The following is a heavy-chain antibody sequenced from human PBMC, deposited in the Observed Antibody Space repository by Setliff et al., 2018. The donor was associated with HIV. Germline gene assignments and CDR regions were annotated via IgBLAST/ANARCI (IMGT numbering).Heavy chain of an antibody. Sequence: SETLSLTCAVYGGSFSGFSWSWIRQLPGEGLEWIGRISAGGYTYYNPSLQSRVTMSVDMSKNQFSLKLSSVTAADTAIYYCARDRSGTSYAGDDAFDIWGQGTMVTVSS. CDR1: GGSFSGFS. J-gene: IGHJ3*02. D-gene: IGHD3-3*01. CDR2: ISAGGYT. CDR3: ARDRSGTSYAGDDAFDI. V-gene: IGHV4-59*10.